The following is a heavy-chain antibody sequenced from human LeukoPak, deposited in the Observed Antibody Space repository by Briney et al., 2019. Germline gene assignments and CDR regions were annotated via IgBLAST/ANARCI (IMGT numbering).Heavy chain of an antibody. CDR2: IYYSGST. D-gene: IGHD3-10*01. V-gene: IGHV4-59*11. CDR1: GGSISSHY. J-gene: IGHJ4*02. CDR3: ASGVRL. Sequence: SETLSLTCTVSGGSISSHYWSWIRQPPGKGLEWIGYIYYSGSTNYNPSLKSRVTISVDTSKNQFSLKLSSVTAADTAVYYCASGVRLWGQGTLVTVPS.